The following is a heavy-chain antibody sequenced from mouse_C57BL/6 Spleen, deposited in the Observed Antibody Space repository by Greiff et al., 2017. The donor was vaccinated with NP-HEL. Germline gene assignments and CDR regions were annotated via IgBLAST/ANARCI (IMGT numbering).Heavy chain of an antibody. D-gene: IGHD4-1*01. V-gene: IGHV10-1*01. Sequence: EVKLVESGGGLVQPKGSLKLSCAASGFSFNTYAMNWVRQAPGKGLEWVARIRSKSNNYATYYADSVKDRFTISRDDSESMLYLQMNNLKTEDTAMYYCVRHPGTNAMDYWGQGTSVTVSS. CDR3: VRHPGTNAMDY. J-gene: IGHJ4*01. CDR1: GFSFNTYA. CDR2: IRSKSNNYAT.